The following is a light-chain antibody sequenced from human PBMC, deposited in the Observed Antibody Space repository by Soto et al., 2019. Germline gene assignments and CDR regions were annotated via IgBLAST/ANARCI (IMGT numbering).Light chain of an antibody. CDR2: WAS. Sequence: DIVMTQSPDSLAVSLGERATINCKSSQSVLYSSNNKNYLACYQQKPGQPPKLLIYWASTRESGVPDRFSGSGSGTDFPLTISRLQAEDVAVYFCQQYYSTLLTFGQGTRLEIK. J-gene: IGKJ5*01. CDR1: QSVLYSSNNKNY. V-gene: IGKV4-1*01. CDR3: QQYYSTLLT.